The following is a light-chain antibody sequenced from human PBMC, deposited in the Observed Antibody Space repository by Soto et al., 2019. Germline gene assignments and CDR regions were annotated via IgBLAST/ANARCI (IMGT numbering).Light chain of an antibody. CDR3: ASWEDGLGGRV. J-gene: IGLJ3*02. CDR1: SSNIGSNY. Sequence: QAVVTQPPSASGTPDQRVTISCSGSSSNIGSNYVYWYQQVPGTAPKLLIYRNSQRPSGVPDRFSGSKSGTSASLAISGLRSEDEADYYCASWEDGLGGRVFGGGTKLTVL. V-gene: IGLV1-47*01. CDR2: RNS.